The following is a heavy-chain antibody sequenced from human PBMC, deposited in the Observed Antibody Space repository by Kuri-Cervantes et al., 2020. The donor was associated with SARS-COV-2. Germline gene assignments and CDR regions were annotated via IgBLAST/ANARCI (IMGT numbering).Heavy chain of an antibody. CDR2: IWNDGGNK. J-gene: IGHJ4*02. Sequence: GESLKISCAASGFTFSTYDMYWVRQAPGKGLEWVAFIWNDGGNKYYADSVTGRFTISRDNSKNTLYLQMDSLRGDDTAVYYCARDVGDSGSDYWGQGTLVTVSS. V-gene: IGHV3-33*08. D-gene: IGHD3-10*01. CDR1: GFTFSTYD. CDR3: ARDVGDSGSDY.